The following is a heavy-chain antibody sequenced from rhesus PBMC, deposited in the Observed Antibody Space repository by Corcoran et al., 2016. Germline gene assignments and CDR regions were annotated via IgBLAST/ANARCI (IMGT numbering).Heavy chain of an antibody. CDR2: IYGSSWST. CDR1: GGSISSNY. V-gene: IGHV4-147*01. J-gene: IGHJ5-1*01. D-gene: IGHD3S6*01. CDR3: ARSVSRRFDV. Sequence: QVQLQESGPGLVKPSETLSLTCAVSGGSISSNYWSWIRQPPGKGLEWIGRIYGSSWSTTSRPPPTSRVTISTDTSKNQFSLKLTSLTAADTAVYSCARSVSRRFDVWGPGVLVTVSS.